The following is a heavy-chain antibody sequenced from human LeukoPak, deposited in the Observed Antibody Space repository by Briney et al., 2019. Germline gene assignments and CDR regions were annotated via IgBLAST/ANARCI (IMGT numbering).Heavy chain of an antibody. CDR3: ARVKPAVVTLLDKYYFDY. J-gene: IGHJ4*02. CDR2: INHSGST. CDR1: GRSFSGYY. D-gene: IGHD4-23*01. Sequence: SETLSLTCAVYGRSFSGYYWSWIRQPPGKGLEWIGEINHSGSTNYNPSLKSRVTISVDTSKNQFSLKLSSVTAADTAVYYCARVKPAVVTLLDKYYFDYWGQGTLVTVSS. V-gene: IGHV4-34*01.